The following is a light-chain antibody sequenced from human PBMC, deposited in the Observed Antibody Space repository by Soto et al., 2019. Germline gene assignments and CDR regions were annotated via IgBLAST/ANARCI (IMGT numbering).Light chain of an antibody. CDR1: QSISDT. CDR2: SAS. V-gene: IGKV3-15*01. Sequence: EIVMTQSPATLSVSPWGRAKLYCRASQSISDTLAWYQQKPGQAPRLLIYSASRGATGFPARFSGSGSGTDFTLTISSLQSEDFAVYYCQQYNNWPWTFGQGTKVDIK. CDR3: QQYNNWPWT. J-gene: IGKJ1*01.